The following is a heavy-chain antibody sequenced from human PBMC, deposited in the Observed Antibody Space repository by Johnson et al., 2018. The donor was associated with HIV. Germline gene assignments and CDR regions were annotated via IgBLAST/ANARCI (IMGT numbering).Heavy chain of an antibody. D-gene: IGHD4-17*01. CDR3: ARSPETGDRLWRAFDI. V-gene: IGHV3-20*04. J-gene: IGHJ3*02. Sequence: VQLVESGGGVVRPGGSLRLSCAASGFTFDDSGMSWVRQAPGKGLEWVSVIYSGGRTYYTDSVKGRFTISRDTAKNTLYLQMNSLRVEDTAVYYCARSPETGDRLWRAFDIWGQGTMVTVSS. CDR2: IYSGGRT. CDR1: GFTFDDSG.